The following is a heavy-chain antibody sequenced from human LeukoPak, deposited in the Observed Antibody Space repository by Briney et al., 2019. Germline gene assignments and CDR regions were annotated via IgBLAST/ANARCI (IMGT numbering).Heavy chain of an antibody. CDR3: ARDIVWVGAPHAFDI. V-gene: IGHV1-18*01. Sequence: ASVKVSCKASGYTFTSYGISWVRQAPGQGLEWMGWISAYNGNTNYAQKLQGRVTMTTDTSTSTAYMELRSLRSDDTAVYYCARDIVWVGAPHAFDIWGQGTMVTVSS. D-gene: IGHD1-26*01. CDR1: GYTFTSYG. CDR2: ISAYNGNT. J-gene: IGHJ3*02.